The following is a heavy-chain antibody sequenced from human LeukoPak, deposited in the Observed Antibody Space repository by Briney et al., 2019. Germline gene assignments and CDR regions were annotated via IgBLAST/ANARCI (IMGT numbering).Heavy chain of an antibody. D-gene: IGHD3-22*01. Sequence: GRSLRLSCAASGFTFSSYGMHWVRQAPGKGLEWVAVISYDGSNKYYADSAKGRFTISRDNSKNTLYLQMNSLRAEDTAVYYCAKGITMIVAPFFDYWGQGTLVTVSS. V-gene: IGHV3-30*18. J-gene: IGHJ4*02. CDR2: ISYDGSNK. CDR3: AKGITMIVAPFFDY. CDR1: GFTFSSYG.